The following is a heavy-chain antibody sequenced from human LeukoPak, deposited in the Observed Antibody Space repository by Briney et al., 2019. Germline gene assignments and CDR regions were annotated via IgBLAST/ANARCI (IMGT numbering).Heavy chain of an antibody. CDR2: INYSGRDT. J-gene: IGHJ4*02. D-gene: IGHD2-2*02. Sequence: GGSLRLSCAASGFTFSSYSMTWVRQAPGKGLDWVSVINYSGRDTFYADSVKGRFTISRDNSKNTLYLEVNSLRVEDTAIYYCAKAPAGIRRPLEYWGQGSLVTVSS. CDR3: AKAPAGIRRPLEY. V-gene: IGHV3-23*01. CDR1: GFTFSSYS.